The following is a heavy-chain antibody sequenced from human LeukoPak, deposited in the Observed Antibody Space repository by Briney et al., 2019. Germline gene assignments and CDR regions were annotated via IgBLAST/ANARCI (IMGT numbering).Heavy chain of an antibody. CDR1: GGSFSGYY. CDR3: ARSAPYSGYDPEFDY. Sequence: SETLSLTCAVYGGSFSGYYWSWIRQPPGKGLEWIGEINHSGSTNYNPSLKSRVTISVDTSKNQFSLKLSSVTAADTAVYYCARSAPYSGYDPEFDYWGQGTLVAVSS. J-gene: IGHJ4*02. V-gene: IGHV4-34*01. D-gene: IGHD5-12*01. CDR2: INHSGST.